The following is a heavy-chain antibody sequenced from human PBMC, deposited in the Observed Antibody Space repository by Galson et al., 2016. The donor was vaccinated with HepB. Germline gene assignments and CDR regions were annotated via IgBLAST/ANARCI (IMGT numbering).Heavy chain of an antibody. J-gene: IGHJ4*02. CDR3: VRGKEAVSWFANFDY. Sequence: SVKVSCKASGGSFSSFAVNWVRQAPGQGPEWVGGIIPVFGTPKYAQQLQARVTITADTSTKTVFMELSSLKSEDTAVYYCVRGKEAVSWFANFDYWGQGTLLIVSS. D-gene: IGHD3-10*01. CDR1: GGSFSSFA. CDR2: IIPVFGTP. V-gene: IGHV1-69*06.